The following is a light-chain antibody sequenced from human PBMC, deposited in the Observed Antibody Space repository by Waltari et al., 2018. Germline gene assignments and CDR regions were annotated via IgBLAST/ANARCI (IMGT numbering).Light chain of an antibody. J-gene: IGLJ1*01. CDR3: FSFVAANSFV. V-gene: IGLV2-23*01. Sequence: QSALTQPASVSGSPGQSITLSCTATSHAIGNYDLVSWYQHRPGEAPKLLMYGATKRPSGVSNRFSGSKSGKTASLTISGLQTEDEADYYCFSFVAANSFVFGPGTKVTVL. CDR2: GAT. CDR1: SHAIGNYDL.